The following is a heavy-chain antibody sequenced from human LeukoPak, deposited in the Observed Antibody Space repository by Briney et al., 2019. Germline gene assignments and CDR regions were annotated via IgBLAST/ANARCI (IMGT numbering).Heavy chain of an antibody. CDR3: AKDTGGNGAYFYAMDV. CDR2: INWNSDTK. J-gene: IGHJ6*02. CDR1: GFAFHNYA. V-gene: IGHV3-9*01. Sequence: GGSLRLSCVGSGFAFHNYAMHWVRRPPGKGLEWVSAINWNSDTKAYADSVKGRFTISRDRARNSLYLQMDSLRPEDTALNYCAKDTGGNGAYFYAMDVWGQGTSVTVSS. D-gene: IGHD4-23*01.